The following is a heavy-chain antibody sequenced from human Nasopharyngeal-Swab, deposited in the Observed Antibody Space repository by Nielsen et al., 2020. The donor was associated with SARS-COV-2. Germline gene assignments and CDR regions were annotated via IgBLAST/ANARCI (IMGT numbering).Heavy chain of an antibody. Sequence: GESLKISCAASGFTFSDYYMSWIRQAPGKGLEWVSYISSSGSTIYYADSVKGRFTISRDNAKNSLYLQMNSLRAEDTAVYYRAREYCSGGSCYSEYFQHWGQGTLVTVSS. J-gene: IGHJ1*01. CDR1: GFTFSDYY. D-gene: IGHD2-15*01. CDR3: AREYCSGGSCYSEYFQH. CDR2: ISSSGSTI. V-gene: IGHV3-11*01.